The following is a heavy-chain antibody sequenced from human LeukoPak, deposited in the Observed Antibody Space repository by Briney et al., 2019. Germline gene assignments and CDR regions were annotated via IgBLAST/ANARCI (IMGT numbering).Heavy chain of an antibody. D-gene: IGHD3-10*01. V-gene: IGHV4-39*01. J-gene: IGHJ4*02. CDR3: ARQPTRGGFFDY. CDR1: GGSISSSSYY. Sequence: SETLSLTCTVSGGSISSSSYYWGWIRQPPGKGLEWIGSIYYSGSTYYNPSLKSRVTISVDTSKNQFSLKLSSVTAADTAVYYCARQPTRGGFFDYWGQGTLVTVSS. CDR2: IYYSGST.